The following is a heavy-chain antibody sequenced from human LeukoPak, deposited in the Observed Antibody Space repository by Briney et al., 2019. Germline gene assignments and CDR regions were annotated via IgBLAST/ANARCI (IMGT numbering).Heavy chain of an antibody. CDR3: ARGGSVERLDDAFDI. V-gene: IGHV1-46*01. D-gene: IGHD1-1*01. CDR1: GYTFTSYY. J-gene: IGHJ3*02. Sequence: ASVKVSCKASGYTFTSYYMHWVRQAPGQGLEWMGIINPSGGSTSYAQKFQGRVTMTRDTSTSTVYMELSSLRSEDTAVYYCARGGSVERLDDAFDIRGQGTMVTVSS. CDR2: INPSGGST.